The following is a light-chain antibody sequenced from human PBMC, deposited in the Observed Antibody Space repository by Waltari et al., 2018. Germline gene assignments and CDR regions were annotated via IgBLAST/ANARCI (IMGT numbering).Light chain of an antibody. Sequence: DIQMTQSPSAMSASVGDRVTITCRASQSIREFLGWFQQRPGTAPKRLIYAASTLELGVPSRFSGSGYGTEFTLTISSLQPEDFATYYCLQHDTYPHTFCQGTRVEMK. V-gene: IGKV1-17*03. J-gene: IGKJ2*01. CDR3: LQHDTYPHT. CDR1: QSIREF. CDR2: AAS.